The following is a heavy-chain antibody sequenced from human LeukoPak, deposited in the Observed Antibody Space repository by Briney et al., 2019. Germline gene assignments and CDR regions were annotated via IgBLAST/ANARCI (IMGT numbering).Heavy chain of an antibody. CDR2: ISSGGST. V-gene: IGHV3-53*01. CDR1: GFTVNNNY. CDR3: GRDLIGTAASWDC. J-gene: IGHJ4*02. D-gene: IGHD6-25*01. Sequence: GGSLRLSCAASGFTVNNNYMNWVRQGPGKGLEWVSVISSGGSTYYADSVTGRFTISRDNSKNTVYLQMNSLRVEDTAVYYCGRDLIGTAASWDCWGQGTLVTVSS.